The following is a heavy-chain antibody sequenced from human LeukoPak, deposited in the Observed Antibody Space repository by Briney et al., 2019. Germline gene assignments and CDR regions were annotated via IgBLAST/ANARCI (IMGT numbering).Heavy chain of an antibody. CDR3: ATQDTAMVSNYYMDV. Sequence: SQTLSLTCTVSGGSISSGSYYWSWIRQPAGKGLEWIGRIYTSGSTNYNPSLKSRVTISVDTSKNQFSLKLSSVTAADTAVYCCATQDTAMVSNYYMDVWGKGTTVTVSS. CDR2: IYTSGST. CDR1: GGSISSGSYY. J-gene: IGHJ6*03. V-gene: IGHV4-61*02. D-gene: IGHD5-18*01.